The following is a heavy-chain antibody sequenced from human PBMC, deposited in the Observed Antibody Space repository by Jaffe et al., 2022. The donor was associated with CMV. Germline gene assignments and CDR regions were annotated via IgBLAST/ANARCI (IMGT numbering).Heavy chain of an antibody. J-gene: IGHJ6*02. CDR2: INSDGSST. CDR1: GFTFSSYW. CDR3: AGQLVPIPLTGGYGMDV. V-gene: IGHV3-74*01. Sequence: EVQLVESGGGLVQPGGSLRLSCAASGFTFSSYWMHWVRQAPGKGLVWVSRINSDGSSTSYADSVKGRFTISRDNAKNTLYLQMNSLRAEDTAVYYCAGQLVPIPLTGGYGMDVWGQGTTVTVSS. D-gene: IGHD6-6*01.